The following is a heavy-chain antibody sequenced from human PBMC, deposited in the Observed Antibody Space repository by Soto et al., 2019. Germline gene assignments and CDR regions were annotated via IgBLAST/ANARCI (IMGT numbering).Heavy chain of an antibody. CDR1: AGTFSSYA. D-gene: IGHD3-10*01. CDR2: IIPIFGTA. J-gene: IGHJ6*02. CDR3: ARDNGSGSYSVASYYYYYYGMDV. Sequence: SVKVSCKASAGTFSSYAISWVRQAPGQGLEWMGGIIPIFGTANYAQKFQGRGTITADESTSTAYMELSSLRSEDTAVYYCARDNGSGSYSVASYYYYYYGMDVWGQGTTVTVSS. V-gene: IGHV1-69*13.